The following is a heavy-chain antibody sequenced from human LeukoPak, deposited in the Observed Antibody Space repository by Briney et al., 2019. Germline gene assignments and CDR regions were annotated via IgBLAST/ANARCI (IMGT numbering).Heavy chain of an antibody. CDR2: ISSSGSTI. D-gene: IGHD3-10*01. CDR1: GFTFSSYS. Sequence: GGSLRLSCAASGFTFSSYSMNWVRQAPGKGLEWVSYISSSGSTIYYADSVKGRFTISRDNAKNSLYLQMNSLRAEDTAVYYCASPLSTQRREGYGSGRGVKNDYWGQGTLVTVSS. CDR3: ASPLSTQRREGYGSGRGVKNDY. J-gene: IGHJ4*02. V-gene: IGHV3-48*04.